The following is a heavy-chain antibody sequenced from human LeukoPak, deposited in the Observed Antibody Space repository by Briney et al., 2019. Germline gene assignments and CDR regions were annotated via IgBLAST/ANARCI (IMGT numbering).Heavy chain of an antibody. CDR1: GYTFTGYY. V-gene: IGHV1-2*02. CDR2: INPNSGGT. J-gene: IGHJ4*02. D-gene: IGHD4-17*01. CDR3: ARDLVTTVTTSIDY. Sequence: ASVTVSCKASGYTFTGYYMHWVRQAPGQGLEWMGWINPNSGGTNYAQKFQGRVTMTRDTSISTAYMELSRLRPDDTAVYYCARDLVTTVTTSIDYWGQGTLVTVSS.